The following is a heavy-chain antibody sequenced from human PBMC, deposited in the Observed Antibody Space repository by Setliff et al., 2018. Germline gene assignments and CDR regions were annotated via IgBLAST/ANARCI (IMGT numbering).Heavy chain of an antibody. Sequence: GASVKVSCKASGYTFSHSGITWVRQAPGQGLGWMGWISAYTGNTNYAPELQGRVTMTTDASTSTAYMELRGLTSDDTAVYYCSRLVRYCSKTTCQTASGAELWGQGTLVTVS. CDR3: SRLVRYCSKTTCQTASGAEL. J-gene: IGHJ4*02. CDR1: GYTFSHSG. D-gene: IGHD2-8*01. V-gene: IGHV1-18*01. CDR2: ISAYTGNT.